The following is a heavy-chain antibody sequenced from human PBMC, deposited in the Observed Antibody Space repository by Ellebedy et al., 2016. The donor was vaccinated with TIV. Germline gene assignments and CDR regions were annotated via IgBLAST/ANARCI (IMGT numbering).Heavy chain of an antibody. CDR1: GYTFTSYD. CDR3: ARGGVTQTQAYYYYGMDV. J-gene: IGHJ6*02. CDR2: MNPNSGNT. Sequence: ASVKVSCXASGYTFTSYDINWVRQATGQGLEWMGWMNPNSGNTGYAQKFQGRVTMTRNTSISTAYMELSSLRSEDTAVYYCARGGVTQTQAYYYYGMDVWGQGTTVTVSS. D-gene: IGHD2-21*02. V-gene: IGHV1-8*01.